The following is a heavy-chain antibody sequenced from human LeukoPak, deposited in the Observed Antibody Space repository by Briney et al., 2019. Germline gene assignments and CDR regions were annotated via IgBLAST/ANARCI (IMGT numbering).Heavy chain of an antibody. J-gene: IGHJ1*01. CDR2: INWNGGST. CDR3: AKDDAWGRYKD. V-gene: IGHV3-20*04. D-gene: IGHD3-16*01. Sequence: GGSLRLSCAASGFTFADYGMSWVRQAPGKGLEWVSGINWNGGSTGYADSVKGRFTISRDNAKNSLYPQMNSLRGEDTAVYYCAKDDAWGRYKDWGQGTLVTVSS. CDR1: GFTFADYG.